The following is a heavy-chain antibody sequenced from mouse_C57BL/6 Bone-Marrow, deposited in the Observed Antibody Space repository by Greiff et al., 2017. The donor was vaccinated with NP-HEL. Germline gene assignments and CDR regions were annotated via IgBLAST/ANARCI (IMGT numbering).Heavy chain of an antibody. CDR1: GYTFTNYW. Sequence: VKLMESGAELVRPGTSVKMSCKASGYTFTNYWIGWAKQRPGHGLEWIGDIYPGGGYTNYNEKFKGKATLTADKSSSTAYMQFSSLTSEDSAIYYCARRSSGYEVDYAMDYWGQGTSVTVSS. J-gene: IGHJ4*01. V-gene: IGHV1-63*01. CDR3: ARRSSGYEVDYAMDY. D-gene: IGHD3-2*02. CDR2: IYPGGGYT.